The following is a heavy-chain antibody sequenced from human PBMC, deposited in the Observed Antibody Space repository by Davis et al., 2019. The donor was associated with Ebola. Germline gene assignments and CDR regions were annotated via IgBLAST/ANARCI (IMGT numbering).Heavy chain of an antibody. V-gene: IGHV5-51*01. Sequence: PGGSLRLSCKGSGYSLPIYSIGWVRQMPGKGLEWMGIIYPGDSETRYSPSFQGQVTISADKSITTAYLQWSSLKASDTAMYYCARVDIVTMGCFDYWGQGTLVTVSS. CDR1: GYSLPIYS. CDR2: IYPGDSET. J-gene: IGHJ4*02. CDR3: ARVDIVTMGCFDY. D-gene: IGHD5-12*01.